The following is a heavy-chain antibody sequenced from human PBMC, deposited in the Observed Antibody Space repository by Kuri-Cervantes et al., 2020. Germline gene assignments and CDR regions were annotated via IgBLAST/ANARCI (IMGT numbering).Heavy chain of an antibody. J-gene: IGHJ6*03. CDR2: IYYSGST. D-gene: IGHD2-2*01. CDR1: GGSISRSSYY. Sequence: SETLSLTCTVSGGSISRSSYYWAWIRHPPGKGLEWIGNIYYSGSTYYNPSLKSRVTISVDTSKNQFSLKLSSVTAADTAVYYCARTGYCSSTSCYVRAYYYYYMDVWGKGTTVTVSS. V-gene: IGHV4-39*07. CDR3: ARTGYCSSTSCYVRAYYYYYMDV.